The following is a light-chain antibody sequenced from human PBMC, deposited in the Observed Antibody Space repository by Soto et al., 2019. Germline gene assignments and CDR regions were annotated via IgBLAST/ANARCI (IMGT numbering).Light chain of an antibody. CDR2: SAS. CDR3: QRYYVWPPT. V-gene: IGKV3-15*01. CDR1: QSISTS. Sequence: EMVVTQSPATLSLSPGESAALSCSASQSISTSLAWYQQRPGHSPRLLIFSASSRITGFTARFSGCGSGTEFTLNVSGLQSEDSAVYHCQRYYVWPPTFGEGTKMEI. J-gene: IGKJ1*01.